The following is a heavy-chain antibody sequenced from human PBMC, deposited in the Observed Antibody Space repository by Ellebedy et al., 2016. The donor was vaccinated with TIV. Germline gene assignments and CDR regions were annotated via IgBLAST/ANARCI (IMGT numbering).Heavy chain of an antibody. D-gene: IGHD5-12*01. Sequence: GESLKISXAASGFTFSSYAMHWVRQAPGKGLEWVAVISYDGSNKYYADSVKGRFTISRDNSKNTLYLQMNSLRAEDTAVYYCAGDDGRGYSGYDFFGPFDPWGQGTLVTVSS. CDR2: ISYDGSNK. CDR1: GFTFSSYA. CDR3: AGDDGRGYSGYDFFGPFDP. J-gene: IGHJ5*02. V-gene: IGHV3-30-3*01.